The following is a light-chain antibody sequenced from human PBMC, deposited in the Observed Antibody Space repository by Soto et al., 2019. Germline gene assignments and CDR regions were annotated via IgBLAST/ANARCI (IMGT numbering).Light chain of an antibody. CDR1: QSVSTY. J-gene: IGKJ5*01. Sequence: ELVLKQSPATLSLSPGERAPLSCRASQSVSTYLAWYQQKPGQAPRLLIYDTSNRAPGIPARFSGSGSGTDFTLTISSLEPEDFAVYYCKQRSNWLTVGKGTRLEIK. V-gene: IGKV3-11*01. CDR3: KQRSNWLT. CDR2: DTS.